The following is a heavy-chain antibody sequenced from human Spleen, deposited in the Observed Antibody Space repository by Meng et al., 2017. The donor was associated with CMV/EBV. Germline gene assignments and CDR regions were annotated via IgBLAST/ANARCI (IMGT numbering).Heavy chain of an antibody. CDR3: ASRVNY. V-gene: IGHV3-23*01. Sequence: GESLKISCAASGFTSSSYALIWVRQAPGKGLEWVSGISGSGGSTYYADSVKGRFTISRDNSKNTLYLQMNSLRAEDTAVYYCASRVNYWGQGTLVTVSS. CDR2: ISGSGGST. J-gene: IGHJ4*02. D-gene: IGHD3-10*01. CDR1: GFTSSSYA.